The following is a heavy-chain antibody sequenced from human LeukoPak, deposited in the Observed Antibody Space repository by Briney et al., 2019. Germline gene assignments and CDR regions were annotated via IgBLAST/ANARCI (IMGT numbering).Heavy chain of an antibody. V-gene: IGHV3-23*01. Sequence: GGTLRLSCAASGFTFSSYGMSWVRQAPGKGLEWVSAISGSGGSTYYADSVKGRFTISRDNSKNTLYLQMNSLRAEDTAVYYCAKVYCSGGSCYSPTYFDYWGQGTLVTVSS. CDR1: GFTFSSYG. CDR2: ISGSGGST. CDR3: AKVYCSGGSCYSPTYFDY. D-gene: IGHD2-15*01. J-gene: IGHJ4*02.